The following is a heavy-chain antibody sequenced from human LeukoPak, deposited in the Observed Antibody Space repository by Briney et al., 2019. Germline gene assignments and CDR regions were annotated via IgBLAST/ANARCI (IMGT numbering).Heavy chain of an antibody. D-gene: IGHD6-19*01. Sequence: SQTLSLTCAISGDSVSSNSAAWNWIRQSPSRGLEWLGRTYYRSKWYNDYAVSVKSRITINPDTSKNQFSLQLNSVTPEDTAVYYCARDEEVAGDHYYYYYMDVWGKGTTVTISS. CDR1: GDSVSSNSAA. V-gene: IGHV6-1*01. CDR2: TYYRSKWYN. CDR3: ARDEEVAGDHYYYYYMDV. J-gene: IGHJ6*03.